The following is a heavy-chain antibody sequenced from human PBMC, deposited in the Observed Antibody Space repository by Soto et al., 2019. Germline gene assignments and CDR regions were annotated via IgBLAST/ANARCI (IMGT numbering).Heavy chain of an antibody. V-gene: IGHV1-18*04. CDR3: ARATYYYGSGSYPDY. J-gene: IGHJ4*02. Sequence: ASVKVSCKASGYTFTSYGISWLRQAPGQGLEWMGWISAYNGNTNYAQKLQGRVTMTTDTSTSTAYMELRSLRSDDTAVYYCARATYYYGSGSYPDYWGQGTLVTVSS. CDR1: GYTFTSYG. CDR2: ISAYNGNT. D-gene: IGHD3-10*01.